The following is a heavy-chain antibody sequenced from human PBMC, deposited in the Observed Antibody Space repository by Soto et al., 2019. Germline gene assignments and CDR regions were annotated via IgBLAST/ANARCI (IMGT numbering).Heavy chain of an antibody. V-gene: IGHV2-5*01. CDR1: GFSLSTSGVG. CDR3: AHIHLLRWWSLWSRRVGAYYFDY. Sequence: SGPTLVKPTQTLTLTCTFSGFSLSTSGVGVGWIRQPPGKALEWLALIYWNDDKRYSPSLKSRLTITKDTSKNQVVLTMTNMDPVDTATYYCAHIHLLRWWSLWSRRVGAYYFDYWGQGTLVTVSS. D-gene: IGHD4-17*01. CDR2: IYWNDDK. J-gene: IGHJ4*02.